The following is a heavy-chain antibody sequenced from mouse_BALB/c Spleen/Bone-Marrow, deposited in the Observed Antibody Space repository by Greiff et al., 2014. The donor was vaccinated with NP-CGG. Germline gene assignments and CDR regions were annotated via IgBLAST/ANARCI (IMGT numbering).Heavy chain of an antibody. D-gene: IGHD2-4*01. CDR3: ARHDYGWFAY. J-gene: IGHJ3*01. CDR2: INSNGGST. Sequence: EVKLVESGGGLVKLGGSLKLSCAASGFTFSSYYMSRVRQTPEKRLELVAAINSNGGSTYYPDTVKGRFTISRDNAKNTLYLQMSSLKSEDTALYYCARHDYGWFAYWGQGTLVTVSA. CDR1: GFTFSSYY. V-gene: IGHV5-6-2*01.